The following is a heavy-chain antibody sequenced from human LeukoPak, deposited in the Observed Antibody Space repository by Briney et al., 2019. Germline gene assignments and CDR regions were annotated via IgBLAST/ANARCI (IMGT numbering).Heavy chain of an antibody. J-gene: IGHJ4*02. D-gene: IGHD2-15*01. Sequence: GGSLRLSCAASGFTFNNYGMHWVRQAPGKGLEWVAIIWYDGSNKYYTDSVKGRFTISRDNSKNTLYLQMNSLRAEDTAVYYCARYCSGGNCYSGLVYGGQGTLVAVSS. CDR2: IWYDGSNK. CDR1: GFTFNNYG. CDR3: ARYCSGGNCYSGLVY. V-gene: IGHV3-33*01.